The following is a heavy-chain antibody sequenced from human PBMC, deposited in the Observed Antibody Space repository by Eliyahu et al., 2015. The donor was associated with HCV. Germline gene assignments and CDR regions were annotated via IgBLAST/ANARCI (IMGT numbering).Heavy chain of an antibody. J-gene: IGHJ4*02. CDR3: ARGAFGYYRYFDY. V-gene: IGHV1-69*01. Sequence: QVQLVQSGAEVKKPGSSVKVSCKASGGTFSSASLSGVDRPPGPGLEWMGGIIPIFGTANYAQKFQGRVTITADESTSTAYMELSSLRSEDTAVYYCARGAFGYYRYFDYWGQGTLVTVSS. D-gene: IGHD3-3*01. CDR1: GGTFSSAS. CDR2: IIPIFGTA.